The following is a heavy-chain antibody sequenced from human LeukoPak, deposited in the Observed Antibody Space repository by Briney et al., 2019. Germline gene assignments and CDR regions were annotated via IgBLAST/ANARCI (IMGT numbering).Heavy chain of an antibody. Sequence: SETLSLTCTVSGYSISSSGYYWGWIRQPPGKGLEWIGNMYHSGSTYYNPSLKSRVTISRDTSMNQFSLKLTSVTAADTAVYYCARRVGGTSFRDYWGQGTLVTVSS. CDR3: ARRVGGTSFRDY. CDR1: GYSISSSGYY. V-gene: IGHV4-38-2*02. D-gene: IGHD1-26*01. CDR2: MYHSGST. J-gene: IGHJ4*02.